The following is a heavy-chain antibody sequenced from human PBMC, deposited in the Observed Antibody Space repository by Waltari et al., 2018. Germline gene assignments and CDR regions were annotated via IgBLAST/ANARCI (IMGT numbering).Heavy chain of an antibody. D-gene: IGHD4-17*01. Sequence: EVQLLESGGTLVQPGGSLRLCCAASGFIFRSNGLSWVRQAPGKGLEWVSSISGSGDNTYYADSVKGRFTISRDNSMNTVYLQMNSLRVEDSAVYYCAKDPLNDYGGWDDFWGQGTLVTVSS. J-gene: IGHJ4*02. CDR1: GFIFRSNG. V-gene: IGHV3-23*01. CDR2: ISGSGDNT. CDR3: AKDPLNDYGGWDDF.